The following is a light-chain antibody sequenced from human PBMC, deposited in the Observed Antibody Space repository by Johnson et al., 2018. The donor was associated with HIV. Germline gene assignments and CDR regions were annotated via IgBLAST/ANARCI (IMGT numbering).Light chain of an antibody. CDR2: DNN. Sequence: QSVLTQPPSVSAAPGQKVTISCSGSSSNIGNNYVSWYQQLPGTAPKLLIYDNNKRPSGIPDRFSGSKSGTSATLGITGLQTGDEADDYCGTWDSSLSANYVLGTGTNVTVL. CDR3: GTWDSSLSANYV. V-gene: IGLV1-51*01. J-gene: IGLJ1*01. CDR1: SSNIGNNY.